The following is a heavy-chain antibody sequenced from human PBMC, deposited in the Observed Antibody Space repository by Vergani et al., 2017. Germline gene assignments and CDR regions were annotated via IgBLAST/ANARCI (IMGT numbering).Heavy chain of an antibody. D-gene: IGHD6-13*01. J-gene: IGHJ4*02. Sequence: QVQLVQSGAEVKKPGSSVKVSCKASGGTFSSYTISWVRQAPGQGLEWMGRIIPILGIANYAQKFQGRVTITADKSTSTAYMELSSLRSEYTAVYYCAREEAAAGTRGDYWGQGTLVTVSS. CDR3: AREEAAAGTRGDY. CDR1: GGTFSSYT. V-gene: IGHV1-69*08. CDR2: IIPILGIA.